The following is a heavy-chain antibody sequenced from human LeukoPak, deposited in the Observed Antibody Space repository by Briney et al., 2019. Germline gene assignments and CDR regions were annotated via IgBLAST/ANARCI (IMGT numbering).Heavy chain of an antibody. V-gene: IGHV1-69*04. D-gene: IGHD6-13*01. CDR2: IIPILGIA. CDR1: GGTFSSYA. J-gene: IGHJ6*02. Sequence: ASVKVSCKASGGTFSSYAISWVRQAPGQGLEWMGRIIPILGIANYAQKFQGRVTITADNSTSTAYMELSSLRSEDTAVYYCARDSNDSSSWYYYYYGMDVWGQGTTVTVSS. CDR3: ARDSNDSSSWYYYYYGMDV.